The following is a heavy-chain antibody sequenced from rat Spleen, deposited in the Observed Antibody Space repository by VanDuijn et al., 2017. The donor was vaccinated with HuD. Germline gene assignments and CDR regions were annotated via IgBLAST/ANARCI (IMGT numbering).Heavy chain of an antibody. J-gene: IGHJ4*01. CDR2: ISYDGSNT. V-gene: IGHV5-7*01. CDR1: GFTFSDYN. D-gene: IGHD1-12*03. CDR3: ARQDYDGYYRYVMDA. Sequence: EVQLVESGGGLVQPGRSLKLSCAASGFTFSDYNMAWVRQAPKKGLEWVATISYDGSNTYYRDSVKGRFTISRDNAKNTLYLQMDSLRSEDTATYYCARQDYDGYYRYVMDAWGQGGSVTVSS.